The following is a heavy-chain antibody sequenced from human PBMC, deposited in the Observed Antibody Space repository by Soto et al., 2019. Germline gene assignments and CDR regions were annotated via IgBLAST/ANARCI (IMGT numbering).Heavy chain of an antibody. CDR3: ARDGQSAMDGYSSSWYNWFDP. CDR1: GYTFTSYG. CDR2: ISAYNGNT. D-gene: IGHD6-13*01. Sequence: ASVKVSCKASGYTFTSYGISWVRQAPGQGLEWMGWISAYNGNTNYAQKLQGRVTMTTDTSTSTAYMELRSLRAEDTAVYYCARDGQSAMDGYSSSWYNWFDPWGQGTLVTVSS. V-gene: IGHV1-18*01. J-gene: IGHJ5*02.